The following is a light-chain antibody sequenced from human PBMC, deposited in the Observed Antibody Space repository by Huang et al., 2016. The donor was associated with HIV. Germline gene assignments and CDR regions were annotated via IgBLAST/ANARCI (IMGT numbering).Light chain of an antibody. Sequence: DIVVTQSPDSLALSLGERAVINCTFSHSVFNSPNTKNYLSWYQVKLGQPPKLRIYWASTRESGVPDRFSGSGSGTDFTLTISKLQAEDVAVYYCHQYYRTPQTFGQGTKV. CDR1: HSVFNSPNTKNY. CDR3: HQYYRTPQT. J-gene: IGKJ1*01. CDR2: WAS. V-gene: IGKV4-1*01.